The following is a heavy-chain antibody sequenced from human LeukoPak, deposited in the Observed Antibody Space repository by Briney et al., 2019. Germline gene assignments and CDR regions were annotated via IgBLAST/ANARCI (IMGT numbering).Heavy chain of an antibody. D-gene: IGHD3-16*02. Sequence: GGSLRLSCAASGFTFSSYSMNWVRQAPGKGLEWVASISSSSSNIYYADSVKGRFTISRDNAKNSLYLQMYRLRAEPTAVYYCARYPVWGSYRSTPHFDYWGQGTLVTVSS. CDR2: ISSSSSNI. J-gene: IGHJ4*02. CDR1: GFTFSSYS. V-gene: IGHV3-21*01. CDR3: ARYPVWGSYRSTPHFDY.